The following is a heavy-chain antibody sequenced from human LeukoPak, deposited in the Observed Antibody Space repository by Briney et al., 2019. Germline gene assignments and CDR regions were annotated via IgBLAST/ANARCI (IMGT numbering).Heavy chain of an antibody. Sequence: SETLSLTCVVSGYSISSGYYWGWIGQPPGKGLEWIGSIYHSGSTYYNPSLKSRVTISVDTSKNQFSLKLSSVTAADTAVYYCARSVRGEDYWGQGTLVTVSS. CDR1: GYSISSGYY. D-gene: IGHD3-10*01. V-gene: IGHV4-38-2*01. CDR2: IYHSGST. CDR3: ARSVRGEDY. J-gene: IGHJ4*02.